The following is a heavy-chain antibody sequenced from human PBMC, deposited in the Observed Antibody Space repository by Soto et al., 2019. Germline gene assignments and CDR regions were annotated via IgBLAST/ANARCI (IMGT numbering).Heavy chain of an antibody. CDR3: ARGGERSSWYKEYYSDY. D-gene: IGHD6-13*01. V-gene: IGHV4-34*01. J-gene: IGHJ4*02. Sequence: QVQLQQWGAGLLKPSETLSLTCAVYGGSFSGYYWSWIRQPPGKGLEWIGEINHSGSTNYNPSLKSRVTISVDTSKNQFSLKLSSVTAADTAVYYCARGGERSSWYKEYYSDYWGQGTLVTVSS. CDR2: INHSGST. CDR1: GGSFSGYY.